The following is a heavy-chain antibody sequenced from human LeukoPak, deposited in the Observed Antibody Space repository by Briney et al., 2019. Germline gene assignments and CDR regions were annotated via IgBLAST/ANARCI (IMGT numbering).Heavy chain of an antibody. CDR1: GFTFSSYS. V-gene: IGHV3-21*01. Sequence: GGSLRLSCAASGFTFSSYSMNWVGQAPGKGLEWVSSISSSSSYIYYADSVKGRFTISRDNAKNSLYLQMNSLRAEDTAVYYCARYCSSTSCSTRYYYGMDVWGQGTTVTVSS. CDR2: ISSSSSYI. D-gene: IGHD2-2*01. CDR3: ARYCSSTSCSTRYYYGMDV. J-gene: IGHJ6*02.